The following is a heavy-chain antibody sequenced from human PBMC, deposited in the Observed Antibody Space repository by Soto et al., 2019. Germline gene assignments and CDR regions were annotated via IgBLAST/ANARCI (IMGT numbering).Heavy chain of an antibody. Sequence: GSLRLSCAASGFSFSTYALTWVRQAPGKGLEWVSGISASGATTYYADSVKGRFTISRDNSKNTVFLQMTSLRAEDTALYYCAKWTDTVIEAALAGGAFDIWGQGTMVTVSS. V-gene: IGHV3-23*01. CDR1: GFSFSTYA. D-gene: IGHD2-15*01. J-gene: IGHJ3*02. CDR3: AKWTDTVIEAALAGGAFDI. CDR2: ISASGATT.